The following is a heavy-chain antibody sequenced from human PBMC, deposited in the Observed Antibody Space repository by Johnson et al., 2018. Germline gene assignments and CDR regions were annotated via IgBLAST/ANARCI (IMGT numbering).Heavy chain of an antibody. D-gene: IGHD5-18*01. CDR2: INSDGSTT. J-gene: IGHJ4*02. CDR3: ARSWLRGYGYSSLGFFEY. V-gene: IGHV3-74*01. CDR1: QFTFSTFW. Sequence: EVQLVESGGGLVQPGGSLRLSCTASQFTFSTFWMHWVRQAPGKGLVWVSRINSDGSTTTYADSVKGRFTISRDNAKNTVYLRMNSLRAEDTAVYYCARSWLRGYGYSSLGFFEYWGQGALVTVSS.